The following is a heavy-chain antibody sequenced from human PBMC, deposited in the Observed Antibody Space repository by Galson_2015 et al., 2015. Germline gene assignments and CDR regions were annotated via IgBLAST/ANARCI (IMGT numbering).Heavy chain of an antibody. D-gene: IGHD2-2*02. CDR2: MNSDGSST. CDR3: ARLIPDGIRDSGVF. J-gene: IGHJ4*02. CDR1: GFTFSNYW. Sequence: SLRLSCAASGFTFSNYWMHWVRHVPGKGLVWVSRMNSDGSSTTYADSVKGRFTISRDNAKNTLYLQMNSLRAEDTAVYYCARLIPDGIRDSGVFWGQGTLVIVSS. V-gene: IGHV3-74*01.